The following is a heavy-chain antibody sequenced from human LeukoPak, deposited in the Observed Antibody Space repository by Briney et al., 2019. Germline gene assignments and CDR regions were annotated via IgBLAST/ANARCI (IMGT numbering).Heavy chain of an antibody. J-gene: IGHJ4*02. CDR2: IYYSGST. D-gene: IGHD1-1*01. V-gene: IGHV4-59*08. Sequence: SSETLSLTCTVSGVSISSYYWSWIRQPPGKGLEWIGYIYYSGSTNYNPSLKSRVTISVDTSKNQFSLKLSSVTAADTAVYYCARLGGTTSDYWGQGTLVTVSS. CDR1: GVSISSYY. CDR3: ARLGGTTSDY.